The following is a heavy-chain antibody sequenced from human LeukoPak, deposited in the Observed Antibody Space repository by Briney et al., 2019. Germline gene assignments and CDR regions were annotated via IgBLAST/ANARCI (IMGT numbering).Heavy chain of an antibody. CDR1: GFTFDDYG. J-gene: IGHJ3*02. CDR2: INWNSGSI. Sequence: RPGGSLRLSCAASGFTFDDYGMSWVRQAPGKGLEWVSGINWNSGSIGYADSVEGRFTISRDNAKNSLYLQMNSLRAEDTALYYCAKVLGSGFRYYYDSSGYSDAFDIWGQGTMVTVSS. CDR3: AKVLGSGFRYYYDSSGYSDAFDI. V-gene: IGHV3-20*04. D-gene: IGHD3-22*01.